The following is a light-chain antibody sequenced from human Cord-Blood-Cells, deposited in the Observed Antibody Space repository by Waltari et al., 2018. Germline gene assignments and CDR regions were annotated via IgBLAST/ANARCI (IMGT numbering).Light chain of an antibody. CDR3: CSYAGSSTWV. CDR1: SSDVGSFNL. Sequence: QSALTQPASVSGSPGQSISISCTGTSSDVGSFNLVSWYQQHPGKAPKLMIYEVSKRPSGVSNPFSGSKSGNTAYLTIAGLQAEDEADYYCCSYAGSSTWVFGGGTKLPVL. V-gene: IGLV2-23*02. CDR2: EVS. J-gene: IGLJ3*02.